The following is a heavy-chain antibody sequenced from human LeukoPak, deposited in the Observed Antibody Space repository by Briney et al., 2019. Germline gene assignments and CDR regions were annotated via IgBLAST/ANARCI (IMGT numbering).Heavy chain of an antibody. J-gene: IGHJ5*02. CDR1: GYTFTSYF. Sequence: ASVKVSCKASGYTFTSYFIHWVRQAPEQGLEWMGIIYPSGGSTNYAQKFQGRVTMTSDKSTGTVYMELSSLRSDDTALYYCARASEDSNSTWFDPWGQGTLVTVSS. D-gene: IGHD4-23*01. CDR2: IYPSGGST. V-gene: IGHV1-46*01. CDR3: ARASEDSNSTWFDP.